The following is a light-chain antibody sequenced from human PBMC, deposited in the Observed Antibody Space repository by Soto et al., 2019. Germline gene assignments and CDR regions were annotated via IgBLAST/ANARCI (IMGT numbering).Light chain of an antibody. J-gene: IGKJ1*01. V-gene: IGKV1-27*01. CDR1: QGIFNY. CDR3: QKYNSDPRT. CDR2: AAS. Sequence: DIQMTQSPSSLSASIGDRVTITCRASQGIFNYLAWYQKKPGKVPKLLIYAASTLQSGVPSRFSGSGSGTEFTPTISSLLPEDVATYYCQKYNSDPRTFGQGTKVEIK.